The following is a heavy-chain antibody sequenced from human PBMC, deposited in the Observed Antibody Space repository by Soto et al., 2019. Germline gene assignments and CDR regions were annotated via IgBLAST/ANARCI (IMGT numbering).Heavy chain of an antibody. D-gene: IGHD5-12*01. CDR1: GGSFSGYY. V-gene: IGHV4-34*01. Sequence: QVQLQQLGAGLLKPSETLSLTCAVYGGSFSGYYWSWIRQPPGKGLEWIGEINHSGSTNYNPSLKSRVTISVDTSKNQFSLKLSSVTAADTAVYYCARGGGWIDAFDIWGQGTMVTVSS. CDR2: INHSGST. J-gene: IGHJ3*02. CDR3: ARGGGWIDAFDI.